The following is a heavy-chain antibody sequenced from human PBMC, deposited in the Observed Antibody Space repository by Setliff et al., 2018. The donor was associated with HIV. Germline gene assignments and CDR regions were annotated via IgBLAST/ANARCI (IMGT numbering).Heavy chain of an antibody. CDR2: IWDDGNNE. D-gene: IGHD5-18*01. Sequence: GGSLRLSCAASGFSFSTYGMHWVRQAPGKGLDWVAVIWDDGNNEHYADSVKGRFTISKDNSKNTLYLQMNSLRAEATAVYYCAKSQQMGYSYGLNFDYWGQGTLVTVSS. V-gene: IGHV3-33*06. J-gene: IGHJ4*02. CDR1: GFSFSTYG. CDR3: AKSQQMGYSYGLNFDY.